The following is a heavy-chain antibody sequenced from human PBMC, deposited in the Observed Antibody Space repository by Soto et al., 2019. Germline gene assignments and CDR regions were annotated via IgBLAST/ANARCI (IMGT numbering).Heavy chain of an antibody. V-gene: IGHV2-5*02. J-gene: IGHJ4*02. CDR2: LYWDDDK. CDR1: GFSLSTSEVG. D-gene: IGHD6-13*01. Sequence: QITLKESGPTLVKPTQTLTLTCTFSGFSLSTSEVGVGWIRQPPGKALEWLARLYWDDDKRYNPSLKSRLTLTKDTDKTRVVLTFTNMDPVDTATDYCVHRAGRGGNSWLPGHWGQGTLVTVSS. CDR3: VHRAGRGGNSWLPGH.